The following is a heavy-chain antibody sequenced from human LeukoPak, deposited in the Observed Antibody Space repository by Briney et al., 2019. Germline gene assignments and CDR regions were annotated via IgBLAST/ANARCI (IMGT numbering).Heavy chain of an antibody. Sequence: PSETLSLTCTVSGASISNYYWSWIRQPAGKGLEWIGRIYAGGTASYNPSLKSRVTMSADMSKNQLSLKLTSVTAADTAVYYCTREPVPWGQGTLVTVSS. CDR2: IYAGGTA. J-gene: IGHJ4*02. CDR1: GASISNYY. D-gene: IGHD6-19*01. V-gene: IGHV4-4*07. CDR3: TREPVP.